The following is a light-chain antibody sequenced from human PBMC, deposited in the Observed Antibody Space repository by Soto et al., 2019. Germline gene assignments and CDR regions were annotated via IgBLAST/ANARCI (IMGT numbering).Light chain of an antibody. Sequence: IVMTQSPGTLSVSPGERATLSCRASQSVSTNLAWYQQRPGQAPRLLIYGVSARATGIPARSSGSGSGTEFTLTISGLQSEDSAIYYCQQYYKWPPKTFGQGTKVDIK. CDR2: GVS. CDR3: QQYYKWPPKT. CDR1: QSVSTN. J-gene: IGKJ1*01. V-gene: IGKV3-15*01.